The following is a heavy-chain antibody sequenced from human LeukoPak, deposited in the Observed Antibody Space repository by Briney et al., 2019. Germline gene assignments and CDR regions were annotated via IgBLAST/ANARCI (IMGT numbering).Heavy chain of an antibody. CDR1: GFTFSTYG. CDR3: AKDLDCSSTTPCHKTVDY. D-gene: IGHD2/OR15-2a*01. V-gene: IGHV3-30*02. Sequence: PGRSLRLSCAASGFTFSTYGMHWLRQAPGKGPEGVAFIRDEGSNEYSADTVRGRFTISTDNSQNTLYLQMNSLRAEATAVYYCAKDLDCSSTTPCHKTVDYWGQGTLVTVSS. J-gene: IGHJ4*02. CDR2: IRDEGSNE.